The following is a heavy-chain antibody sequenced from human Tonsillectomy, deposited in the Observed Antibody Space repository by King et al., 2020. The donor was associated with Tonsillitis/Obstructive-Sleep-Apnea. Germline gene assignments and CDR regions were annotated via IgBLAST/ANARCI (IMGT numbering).Heavy chain of an antibody. CDR3: AGVPAALWFAFDI. D-gene: IGHD2-2*01. J-gene: IGHJ3*02. Sequence: VQLQQWGAGLLKPSETLSLTCAVYGGSFSDYYWTWIRQPPGKGLEWIGEINHRGSTNYNPSLKSRVTMSVDTSKIQFSLKLSSVTAADTAMYYCAGVPAALWFAFDIWGQGTMVTVSS. CDR1: GGSFSDYY. CDR2: INHRGST. V-gene: IGHV4-34*01.